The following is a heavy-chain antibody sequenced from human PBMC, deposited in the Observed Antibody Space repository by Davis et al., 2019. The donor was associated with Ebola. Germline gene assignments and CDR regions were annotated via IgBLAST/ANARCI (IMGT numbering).Heavy chain of an antibody. Sequence: GESLKISCAASGFTFSGSAMHWVRQASGKGLEWVGRIRSKANSYATAYAASVKGRFTISRDNAKNSLFLQMNSLRAEDTAVYYCARGAAVVYFDYWGQGTLVTVSS. D-gene: IGHD6-19*01. CDR1: GFTFSGSA. CDR3: ARGAAVVYFDY. J-gene: IGHJ4*02. V-gene: IGHV3-73*01. CDR2: IRSKANSYAT.